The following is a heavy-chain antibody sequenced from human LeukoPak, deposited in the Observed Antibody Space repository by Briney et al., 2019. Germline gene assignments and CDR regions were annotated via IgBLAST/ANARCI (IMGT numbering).Heavy chain of an antibody. J-gene: IGHJ4*02. CDR2: IYYSGST. D-gene: IGHD3-10*01. CDR1: GGSISSYY. Sequence: SETLSLTCTVSGGSISSYYWSWIRQPPGKGLEWIGYIYYSGSTNYNPSLKSRVTISVDTSKNQFSLKLSSVTAADTAVYYCARDAYYYGSGSYVAFDYWGQGTLVTVSS. CDR3: ARDAYYYGSGSYVAFDY. V-gene: IGHV4-59*12.